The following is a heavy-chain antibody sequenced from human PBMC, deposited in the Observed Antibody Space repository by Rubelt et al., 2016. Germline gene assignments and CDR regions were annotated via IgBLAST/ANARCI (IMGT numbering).Heavy chain of an antibody. CDR3: ARDRNYYDSSGFSNFDY. CDR2: MNPNSGNT. J-gene: IGHJ4*02. V-gene: IGHV1-8*01. D-gene: IGHD3-22*01. Sequence: DINWVRQATGQGLEWMGWMNPNSGNTGYAQKFQGRVTMTRNTSISTAYMELSSLRSEDTAVYYCARDRNYYDSSGFSNFDYWGQGTLVAVSS. CDR1: D.